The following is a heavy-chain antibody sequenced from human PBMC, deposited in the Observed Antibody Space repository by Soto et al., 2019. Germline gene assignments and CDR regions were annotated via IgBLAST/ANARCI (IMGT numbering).Heavy chain of an antibody. J-gene: IGHJ4*02. Sequence: ASVKVSCTASGYTLTELSMHWVRQAPGKGLEWMGGFDPEDGETIYAQKFQGRVTMTEATSTDTAYMELSSLRSEDTALYYCATGARITMVRRVIAFDTWGQGTLVTVSS. V-gene: IGHV1-24*01. CDR3: ATGARITMVRRVIAFDT. CDR2: FDPEDGET. CDR1: GYTLTELS. D-gene: IGHD3-10*01.